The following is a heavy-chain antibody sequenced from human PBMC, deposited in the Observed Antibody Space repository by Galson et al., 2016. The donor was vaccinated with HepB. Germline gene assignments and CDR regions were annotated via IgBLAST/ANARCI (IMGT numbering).Heavy chain of an antibody. D-gene: IGHD2-2*01. Sequence: SETLSLTCTVSGGSISTSSYYWGLIRQPPGKGLEWIGSIYYSGSTYYNPSLRSRVTISVDRSKTQFSLKLASVTAADTAVYYCARPNRYCSTTSCYDHAFDIWGQGTMVTVSS. J-gene: IGHJ3*02. CDR2: IYYSGST. CDR3: ARPNRYCSTTSCYDHAFDI. V-gene: IGHV4-39*01. CDR1: GGSISTSSYY.